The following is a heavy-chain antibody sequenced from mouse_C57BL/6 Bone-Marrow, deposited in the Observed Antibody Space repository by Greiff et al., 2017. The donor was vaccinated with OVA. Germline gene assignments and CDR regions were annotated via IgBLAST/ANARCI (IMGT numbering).Heavy chain of an antibody. V-gene: IGHV1-58*01. J-gene: IGHJ2*01. Sequence: VQLQQSGSELVRPGSSVKMSCKTSGYTFTSYGINWVKQRPGQGLEWIGYIYIGNGYTEYNEKFKGKATLTSDTSSSTAYMQLSSLTSEDSAVYYCARRGEYYDYDFDYWGQGTTLTVSS. CDR3: ARRGEYYDYDFDY. CDR1: GYTFTSYG. D-gene: IGHD2-4*01. CDR2: IYIGNGYT.